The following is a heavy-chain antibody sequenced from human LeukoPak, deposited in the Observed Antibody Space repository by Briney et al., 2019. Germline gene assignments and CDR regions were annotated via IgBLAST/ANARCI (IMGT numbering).Heavy chain of an antibody. D-gene: IGHD3-3*01. V-gene: IGHV4-30-4*01. J-gene: IGHJ6*01. CDR3: ARDGSDFWSDYYYGMDV. CDR1: VGSISSGDYY. Sequence: SQTLSLTCTVSVGSISSGDYYGSWIRQPPGKGLEWIGYIYYSGSTYYNPSLNSRVPISVDTSKHQFSLKLSSVTDAATAVYYCARDGSDFWSDYYYGMDVWGQGTTVTVSS. CDR2: IYYSGST.